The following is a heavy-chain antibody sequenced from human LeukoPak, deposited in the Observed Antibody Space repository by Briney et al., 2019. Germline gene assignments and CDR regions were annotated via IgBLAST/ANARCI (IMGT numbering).Heavy chain of an antibody. V-gene: IGHV3-33*01. CDR2: IWYDGSNE. J-gene: IGHJ3*02. CDR1: GFTFSTYG. D-gene: IGHD1-26*01. Sequence: GRCLRLSCAASGFTFSTYGMHWVRQAPGKGLEWVAVIWYDGSNENYVDSVKGRFTISRDNSKSTLYLQMKSLRAEDTAVYYCARNGIVGATDAFDIWGQGTMVTVSS. CDR3: ARNGIVGATDAFDI.